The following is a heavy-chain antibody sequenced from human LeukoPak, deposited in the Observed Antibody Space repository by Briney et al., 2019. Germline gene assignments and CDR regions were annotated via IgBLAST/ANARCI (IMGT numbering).Heavy chain of an antibody. J-gene: IGHJ4*02. CDR3: ARGSQSTWGFFAY. CDR1: GFTFSNYG. D-gene: IGHD1-1*01. CDR2: IWYDGSNE. V-gene: IGHV3-33*01. Sequence: GGSLRLSCAASGFTFSNYGMHWVRQAPGKRLQWVAVIWYDGSNEYYTGSVKGRFTISRDNAHNTLYLQMNSLRAEDTAVYYCARGSQSTWGFFAYWGQGTRVTVSS.